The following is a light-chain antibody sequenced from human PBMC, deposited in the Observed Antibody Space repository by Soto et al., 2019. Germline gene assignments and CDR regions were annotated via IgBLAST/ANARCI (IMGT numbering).Light chain of an antibody. CDR2: DNT. J-gene: IGLJ1*01. CDR1: SSNIGAGFD. Sequence: QSVLTQPPSVSGAPGQRVTISCTGSSSNIGAGFDVYWYQHLPGTAPKLLIYDNTNRPSGVPDRFSGSKSGTSASLAITGLQAEDEADYYCSSYAGSNNSLYVFGTGTKLTV. V-gene: IGLV1-40*01. CDR3: SSYAGSNNSLYV.